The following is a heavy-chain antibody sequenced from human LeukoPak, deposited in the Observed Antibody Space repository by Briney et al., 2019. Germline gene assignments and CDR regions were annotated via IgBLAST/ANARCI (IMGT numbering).Heavy chain of an antibody. CDR1: GGSFSGYY. V-gene: IGHV4-34*01. J-gene: IGHJ6*02. Sequence: SETLSLTCAVYGGSFSGYYWSWIRQPPGKGLEWIGEINHSGSTNYNPSLKSRVTISVDTSKNQFSLKLSSVTAAGTAVYYCARGGAARIKGPRGMDVWGQGTTVTVSS. D-gene: IGHD6-6*01. CDR2: INHSGST. CDR3: ARGGAARIKGPRGMDV.